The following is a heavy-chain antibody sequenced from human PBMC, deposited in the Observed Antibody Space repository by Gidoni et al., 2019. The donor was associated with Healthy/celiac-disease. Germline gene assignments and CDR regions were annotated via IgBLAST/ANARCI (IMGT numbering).Heavy chain of an antibody. CDR3: ARVYGTRAQWLYNYFDY. Sequence: QVQLVESGGGVVQPGRSLRRSCAASGFTFSSYAMHWVRQAPGKGLEWVAVISYDGSNKYYADSVKGRFTISRDNSKNTLYLQMNSLRAEDTAVYYCARVYGTRAQWLYNYFDYWGQGTLVTVSS. D-gene: IGHD6-19*01. CDR1: GFTFSSYA. J-gene: IGHJ4*02. V-gene: IGHV3-30*04. CDR2: ISYDGSNK.